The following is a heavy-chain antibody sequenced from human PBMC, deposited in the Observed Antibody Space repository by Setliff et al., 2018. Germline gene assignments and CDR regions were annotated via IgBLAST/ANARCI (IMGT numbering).Heavy chain of an antibody. CDR3: ARARSGDYSDSTGYLDY. D-gene: IGHD3-22*01. V-gene: IGHV4-4*08. Sequence: SETLSLTCTVSGGSISSYYWIWIRQPPGKGLEWIGYIYSSGRTNYNPSLKSRVTISIDTSKNQFSLKLSSVTAADTAVYYCARARSGDYSDSTGYLDYWGQGTLVTVSS. J-gene: IGHJ4*02. CDR1: GGSISSYY. CDR2: IYSSGRT.